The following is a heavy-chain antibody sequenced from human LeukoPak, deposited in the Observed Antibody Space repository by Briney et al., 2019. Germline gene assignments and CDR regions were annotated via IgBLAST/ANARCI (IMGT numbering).Heavy chain of an antibody. CDR1: GYTFTSYD. CDR2: MNPNSGNT. Sequence: ASVKVSCKASGYTFTSYDINWLRQATGQGLEWRGWMNPNSGNTGYAQKFLGRVTITTNTSTSTTYMELSSLRAEDTAVYYCAREGDYGSGSYYTLAGDRTHSTYVDYWGQGTLVTVSS. J-gene: IGHJ4*02. D-gene: IGHD3-10*01. V-gene: IGHV1-8*01. CDR3: AREGDYGSGSYYTLAGDRTHSTYVDY.